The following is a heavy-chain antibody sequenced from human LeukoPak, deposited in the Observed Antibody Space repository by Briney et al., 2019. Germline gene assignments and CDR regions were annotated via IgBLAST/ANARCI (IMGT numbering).Heavy chain of an antibody. CDR1: GFIFSNLG. V-gene: IGHV3-30*02. CDR3: ANPYRDDDY. D-gene: IGHD4-11*01. CDR2: IQYDGSKK. Sequence: GGSLRLSCAASGFIFSNLGMHWVRQAPGKGLEWVAFIQYDGSKKYYADSVKGRFTISRDNSKNILYLEMNSLRPEDTALYYCANPYRDDDYWGQGTPVTVSS. J-gene: IGHJ4*02.